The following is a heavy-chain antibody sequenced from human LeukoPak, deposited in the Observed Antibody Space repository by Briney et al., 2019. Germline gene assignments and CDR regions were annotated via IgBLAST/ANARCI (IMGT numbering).Heavy chain of an antibody. D-gene: IGHD3-22*01. J-gene: IGHJ4*02. CDR3: ARDSFAGYDSSGYSSYDY. Sequence: GGSLRLSCAASGFSFSDYSMNWVRQAPGKGLEWVSFISSYSTYIYYADSLKGRFTISKDNAKNSLYLQMNSLRAEDTAVYYCARDSFAGYDSSGYSSYDYWGQGTLVTVSS. V-gene: IGHV3-21*01. CDR2: ISSYSTYI. CDR1: GFSFSDYS.